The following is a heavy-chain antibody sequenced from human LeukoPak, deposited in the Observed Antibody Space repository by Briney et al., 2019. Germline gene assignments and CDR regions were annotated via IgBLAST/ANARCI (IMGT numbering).Heavy chain of an antibody. CDR3: AKIPAAPGA. Sequence: GGSLRLSCAASGFTFSSSAMSWVRQAPGKGLEWVSGISRTAYSTNYADYAKGRFTISRDNSKNTLYLQMNSLRAEDTAVYYCAKIPAAPGAWGQGTLVTVSS. J-gene: IGHJ4*02. V-gene: IGHV3-23*01. CDR1: GFTFSSSA. D-gene: IGHD2-2*01. CDR2: ISRTAYST.